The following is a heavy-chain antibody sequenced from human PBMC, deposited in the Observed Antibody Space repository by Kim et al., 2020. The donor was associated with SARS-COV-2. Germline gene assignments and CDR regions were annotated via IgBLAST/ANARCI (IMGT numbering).Heavy chain of an antibody. CDR2: ISYDGSNK. D-gene: IGHD6-19*01. J-gene: IGHJ6*02. Sequence: GGSLRLSCAASGFTFSSYGMHWVRQAPGKGLEWVAVISYDGSNKYYADSVKGRFTISRDNSKNTLYLQMNSLRAEDTAVYYCAKDQYSSGWSYRTFYYYYYGMDVWGQGTTVTVSS. V-gene: IGHV3-30*18. CDR3: AKDQYSSGWSYRTFYYYYYGMDV. CDR1: GFTFSSYG.